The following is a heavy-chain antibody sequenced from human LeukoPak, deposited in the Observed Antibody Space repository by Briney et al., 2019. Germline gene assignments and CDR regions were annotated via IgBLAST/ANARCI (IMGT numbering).Heavy chain of an antibody. V-gene: IGHV3-21*01. J-gene: IGHJ3*02. Sequence: GGSLRLSCAASGFTFSSYSMNWVRQAPGKGLEWVSSISSSSSYIYYAASVKGRFTISRDNAKNSLYLQMNSLRAEDTAVYYCARGSYYYDSSGYYAFDIWGQGTMVTVSS. D-gene: IGHD3-22*01. CDR2: ISSSSSYI. CDR1: GFTFSSYS. CDR3: ARGSYYYDSSGYYAFDI.